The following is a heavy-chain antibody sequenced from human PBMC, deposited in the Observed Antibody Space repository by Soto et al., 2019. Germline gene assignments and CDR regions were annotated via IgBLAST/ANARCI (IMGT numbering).Heavy chain of an antibody. J-gene: IGHJ6*02. CDR3: ARSGVLVPAQIYCYYGMDV. Sequence: QVQLVQSGAEVKKPGSSVKVSCKASGGTFSSYAISWVRQAPGQGLEWMGGIIPIFGTANYAQKFQGRVTITADDSMSTAYMELSSVRSEDTAVYYCARSGVLVPAQIYCYYGMDVWGQGTTVTGSS. V-gene: IGHV1-69*12. CDR2: IIPIFGTA. D-gene: IGHD2-2*01. CDR1: GGTFSSYA.